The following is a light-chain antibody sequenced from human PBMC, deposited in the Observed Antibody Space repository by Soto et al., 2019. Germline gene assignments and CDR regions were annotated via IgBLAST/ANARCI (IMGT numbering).Light chain of an antibody. J-gene: IGKJ5*01. CDR2: DAS. V-gene: IGKV3D-11*02. CDR3: QQRSNWPSIT. Sequence: EIVLTQSPATLSLSPGERATLSCRASQSVSSYLAWYQQKPGQAPRLLIYDASNRATGIPARFSGSGPGTDFTLTISSLEPEDFAVYYCQQRSNWPSITFGQGTRLEIK. CDR1: QSVSSY.